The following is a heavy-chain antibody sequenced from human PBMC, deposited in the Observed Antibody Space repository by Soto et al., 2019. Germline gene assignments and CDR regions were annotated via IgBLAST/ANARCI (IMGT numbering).Heavy chain of an antibody. CDR3: ARGVESGGTYFGH. CDR1: GFTFSSYA. Sequence: VQLVESGGGVVQPGRSLRLSCAASGFTFSSYAMHWVRQAPGKGLEWMAVISYDGSNKKYADSVKGRFTISRDNSENTLDLQMNSLRAEDTAVYYCARGVESGGTYFGHWGQGTLVTVSS. V-gene: IGHV3-30-3*01. CDR2: ISYDGSNK. J-gene: IGHJ1*01. D-gene: IGHD3-3*01.